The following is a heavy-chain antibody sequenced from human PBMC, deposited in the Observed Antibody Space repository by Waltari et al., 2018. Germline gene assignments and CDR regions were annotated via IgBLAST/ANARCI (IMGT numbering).Heavy chain of an antibody. V-gene: IGHV4-61*02. J-gene: IGHJ5*02. Sequence: QVQLQESGPGLVKPSQTLSLTCTVSGGSLTSGGDYWSWIRQPAGKELEWIGRMSAGGTNNYNPSLKSRVTMSVDTSKNQCSLKLSSVTAADTAVYYCARSVKPGYCSGGSCYSAALFDPWGQGTLVTVSS. CDR3: ARSVKPGYCSGGSCYSAALFDP. CDR1: GGSLTSGGDY. CDR2: MSAGGTN. D-gene: IGHD2-15*01.